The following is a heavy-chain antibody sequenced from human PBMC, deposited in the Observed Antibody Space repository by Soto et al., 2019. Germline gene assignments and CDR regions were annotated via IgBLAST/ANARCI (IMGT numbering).Heavy chain of an antibody. V-gene: IGHV4-59*01. J-gene: IGHJ4*02. CDR2: VYYTGST. D-gene: IGHD6-19*01. Sequence: XETLSLTCSVSGGSISGSYWSWIRQSPGKGLEWLGYVYYTGSTNYSPSLRSRVSISVDTSKNEFSLRLSSVTAADTAVYFCARSVAVPGAHIDYWGQGTQVTVSS. CDR3: ARSVAVPGAHIDY. CDR1: GGSISGSY.